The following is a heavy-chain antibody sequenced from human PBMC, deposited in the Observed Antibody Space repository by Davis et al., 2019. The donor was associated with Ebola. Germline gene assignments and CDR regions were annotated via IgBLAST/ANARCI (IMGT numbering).Heavy chain of an antibody. D-gene: IGHD3-3*01. J-gene: IGHJ4*02. Sequence: GESLKISCAASGFPFSNYAMHWVRQAPGKGLEWVAVVSHSEREKFYADSVKGRFTISRDNSENTLYLQMDSLTADDTAVYFCARAVFHEVLDSWGQGTPVTVSS. CDR1: GFPFSNYA. V-gene: IGHV3-30*04. CDR2: VSHSEREK. CDR3: ARAVFHEVLDS.